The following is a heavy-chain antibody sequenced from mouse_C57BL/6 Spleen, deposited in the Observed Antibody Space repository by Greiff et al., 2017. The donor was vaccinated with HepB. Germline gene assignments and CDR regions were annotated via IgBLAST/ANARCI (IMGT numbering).Heavy chain of an antibody. J-gene: IGHJ2*01. V-gene: IGHV3-8*01. CDR2: ISYSGST. D-gene: IGHD2-3*01. CDR3: ARSPIYDGYYGGYYFDY. Sequence: EVQRVESGPGLAKPSQTLSLTCSVTGYSITSDYWNWIRKFPGNKLEYMGYISYSGSTYYNPSLNSRISITRDTSKNQYYLQLNSVTTEDTATDYCARSPIYDGYYGGYYFDYWGQGTTLTVSS. CDR1: GYSITSDY.